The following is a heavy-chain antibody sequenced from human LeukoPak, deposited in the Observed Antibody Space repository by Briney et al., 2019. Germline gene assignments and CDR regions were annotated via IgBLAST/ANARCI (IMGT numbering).Heavy chain of an antibody. Sequence: SETLSLTCTVSGYSISSGYYWSWIRQPAGKGLEWIGRIYTSGSTNYNPSLKSRVTMSVDTSKNQFSLKLSSVTAADTAVYYCAREFGNGYNFYYWFDPWGQGTLVTVSS. CDR1: GYSISSGYY. D-gene: IGHD5-24*01. J-gene: IGHJ5*02. V-gene: IGHV4-4*07. CDR2: IYTSGST. CDR3: AREFGNGYNFYYWFDP.